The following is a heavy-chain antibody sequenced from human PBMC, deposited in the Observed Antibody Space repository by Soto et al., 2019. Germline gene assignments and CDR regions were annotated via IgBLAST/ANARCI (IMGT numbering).Heavy chain of an antibody. CDR1: GGTSSSNA. J-gene: IGHJ5*02. CDR2: IIPLFGTP. CDR3: ARAENGFNWLGP. V-gene: IGHV1-69*12. Sequence: QVQLVQSGAEVKKPGSSVKVSCKASGGTSSSNAIGWVRQAPGQGLEWMGGIIPLFGTPIYAQKFQGRVTIAADESTSTAYMELSSLRSEDTAMYYCARAENGFNWLGPWGQGTQVTVSS. D-gene: IGHD2-8*01.